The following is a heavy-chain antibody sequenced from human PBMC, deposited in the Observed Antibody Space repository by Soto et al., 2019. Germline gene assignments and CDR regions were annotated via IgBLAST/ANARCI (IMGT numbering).Heavy chain of an antibody. J-gene: IGHJ4*02. CDR1: SGSINSGGYY. V-gene: IGHV4-31*03. CDR3: ARVLPDSSGHYGIDYYFDY. Sequence: SETLSLTCNVSSGSINSGGYYWSWIRQLPGKGLEWIGYIYYSGGAYYNPSLKSRVTISVDTSKNQFALRLSSVTAADTAVYFYARVLPDSSGHYGIDYYFDYWGQGTLVTVSS. CDR2: IYYSGGA. D-gene: IGHD3-22*01.